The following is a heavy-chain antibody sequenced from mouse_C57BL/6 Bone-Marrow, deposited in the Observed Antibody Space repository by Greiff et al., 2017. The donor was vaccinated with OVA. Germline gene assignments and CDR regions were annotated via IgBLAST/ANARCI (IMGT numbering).Heavy chain of an antibody. D-gene: IGHD3-2*02. V-gene: IGHV1-53*01. CDR1: GYTFTSYW. CDR3: ARSDTAQATCYYAMDY. J-gene: IGHJ4*01. CDR2: INPSNGGT. Sequence: QVQLQQPGPELVKPGASVKLSCKASGYTFTSYWMHWVKQRPGQGLEWIGNINPSNGGTNYNEKFKSKATLTVDKSSSTAYMQLSSLTSEDSAVYYCARSDTAQATCYYAMDYWGQGTSVTVSS.